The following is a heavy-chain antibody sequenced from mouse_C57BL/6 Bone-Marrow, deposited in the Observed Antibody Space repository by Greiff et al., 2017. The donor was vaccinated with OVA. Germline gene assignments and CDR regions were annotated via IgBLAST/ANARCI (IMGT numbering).Heavy chain of an antibody. CDR3: AGDSNYPYYAMDY. CDR2: IYPGSGST. D-gene: IGHD2-5*01. Sequence: QVQLQQPGAELVKPGASVKMSCKASGYTFTSYWITWVKQRPGQGLEWIGDIYPGSGSTNSNEKFKSKATLTVDTSSSTAYMQLSSLTSEDSAVYYCAGDSNYPYYAMDYWGQGTSVTVSS. CDR1: GYTFTSYW. V-gene: IGHV1-55*01. J-gene: IGHJ4*01.